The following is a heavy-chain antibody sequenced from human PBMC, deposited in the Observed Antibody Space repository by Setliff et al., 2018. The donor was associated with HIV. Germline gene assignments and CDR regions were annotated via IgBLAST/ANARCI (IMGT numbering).Heavy chain of an antibody. D-gene: IGHD4-17*01. CDR2: INPNSGDT. Sequence: ASVKVSCKASGYTFTGYFMHWVRQAPGQGLEWMAWINPNSGDTNYAQKFQGRVTMTRDASLSTVYMEVNRLKSDDAAVYYCARVFLSLPTGLNDPFEMWGQGTLVTVSS. V-gene: IGHV1-2*02. CDR3: ARVFLSLPTGLNDPFEM. CDR1: GYTFTGYF. J-gene: IGHJ3*02.